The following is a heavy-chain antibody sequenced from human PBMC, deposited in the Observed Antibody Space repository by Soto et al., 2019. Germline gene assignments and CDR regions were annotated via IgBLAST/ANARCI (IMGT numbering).Heavy chain of an antibody. D-gene: IGHD2-15*01. J-gene: IGHJ4*02. CDR2: IKQDGSEK. Sequence: PGGSLRLSCAASGCTFSSYWMSWVHQAPGKGLEWVANIKQDGSEKYYVDSVKGRFTISRDNAKNSLYLQMNSLRAEDTAVYYCARGPEGYCSGGSCYSHYIFDYWGQGTLVTVSS. CDR3: ARGPEGYCSGGSCYSHYIFDY. CDR1: GCTFSSYW. V-gene: IGHV3-7*01.